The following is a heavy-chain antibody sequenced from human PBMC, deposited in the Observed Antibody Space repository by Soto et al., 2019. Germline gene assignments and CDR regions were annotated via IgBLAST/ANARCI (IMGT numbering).Heavy chain of an antibody. CDR3: ARGRAVAGTFYYYYGMDV. D-gene: IGHD6-19*01. Sequence: SETLSLTCTVSGGSISSSSYYWGWIRQPPGKGLEWIGSIYYSGSTYYNPSLKSRVTISVDKSKNQFSLKLSSVTAADTAVYYCARGRAVAGTFYYYYGMDVWGQGTTVTVSS. CDR1: GGSISSSSYY. V-gene: IGHV4-39*07. CDR2: IYYSGST. J-gene: IGHJ6*02.